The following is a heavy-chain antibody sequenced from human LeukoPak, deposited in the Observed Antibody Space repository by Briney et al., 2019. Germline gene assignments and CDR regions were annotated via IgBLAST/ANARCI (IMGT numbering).Heavy chain of an antibody. V-gene: IGHV1-69*02. CDR1: GYTFTGYY. J-gene: IGHJ4*02. Sequence: SVKVSCKASGYTFTGYYMHWVRQAPGQGLEWMGRIIPILTITNYAQNFQGRVTITADKSTSTAYMEMSSLRSDDTAVYYCAILAGRSKEFDYWGQGTLVTVSS. CDR3: AILAGRSKEFDY. CDR2: IIPILTIT. D-gene: IGHD3-10*01.